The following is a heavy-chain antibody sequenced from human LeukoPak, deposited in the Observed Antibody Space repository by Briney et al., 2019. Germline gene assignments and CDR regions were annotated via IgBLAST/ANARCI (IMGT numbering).Heavy chain of an antibody. Sequence: SETLSLTCAVSGGSISSRNWWSWVRQPPGKGLEWIGEIYHSGSTNYNPSLKTRVTISVDKSISTAYLQWSSLKASDTAMYYCARQGDEYNTFDPWGQGTLVTVSS. CDR1: GGSISSRNW. CDR2: IYHSGST. CDR3: ARQGDEYNTFDP. V-gene: IGHV4-4*02. D-gene: IGHD5-24*01. J-gene: IGHJ5*02.